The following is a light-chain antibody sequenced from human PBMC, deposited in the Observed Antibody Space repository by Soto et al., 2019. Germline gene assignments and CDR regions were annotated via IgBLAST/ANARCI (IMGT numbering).Light chain of an antibody. J-gene: IGLJ1*01. Sequence: QPVLTQPASVSGSPGQSITISCTGTSSDVGAYNSVSWYQQHPDKAPKLIIFSVTSRTSGLSDRFSGSKSDNTASLTISGLRTEDEAGYYCSSATSSSTYLFGTGTKLTVL. CDR1: SSDVGAYNS. CDR3: SSATSSSTYL. CDR2: SVT. V-gene: IGLV2-14*03.